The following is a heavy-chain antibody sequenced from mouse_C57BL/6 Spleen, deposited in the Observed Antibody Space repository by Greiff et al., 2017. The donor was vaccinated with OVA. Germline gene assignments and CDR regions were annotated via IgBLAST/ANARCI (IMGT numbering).Heavy chain of an antibody. CDR1: GYAFSSSW. V-gene: IGHV1-82*01. D-gene: IGHD2-3*01. J-gene: IGHJ4*01. Sequence: QVQLQQSGPELVKPGASVTISCKASGYAFSSSWMNWVKQRPGKGLEWIGRIYPGDGDTNYNGKFKGKATLTADKSSSTAYMQLSSLTSEDSAVYFCSRDGFYAMDYWGQGTSVTVSS. CDR2: IYPGDGDT. CDR3: SRDGFYAMDY.